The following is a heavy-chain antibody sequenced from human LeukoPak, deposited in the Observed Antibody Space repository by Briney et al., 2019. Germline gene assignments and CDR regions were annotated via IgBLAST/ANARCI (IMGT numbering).Heavy chain of an antibody. V-gene: IGHV1-18*01. J-gene: IGHJ4*02. CDR2: ISAYNGNT. Sequence: ASVKVSCKASGYTFTSYGICWVRQAPGQGLEWMGWISAYNGNTNYAQKLQGRVTMTTDTSTSTAYMELRSLRSNVTAVYSCARIPVTNWGQYYFDYWGQGTLVTVSS. D-gene: IGHD7-27*01. CDR1: GYTFTSYG. CDR3: ARIPVTNWGQYYFDY.